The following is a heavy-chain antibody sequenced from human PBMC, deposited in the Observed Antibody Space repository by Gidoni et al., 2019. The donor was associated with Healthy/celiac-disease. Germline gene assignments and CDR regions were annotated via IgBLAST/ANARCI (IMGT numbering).Heavy chain of an antibody. D-gene: IGHD2-8*02. CDR1: GFTFDDYA. V-gene: IGHV3-9*01. CDR2: ISWNSGSI. Sequence: EVQLVESGGGLVQPGRSLRLYCAASGFTFDDYAMHWVRQAPGKGLEWVSGISWNSGSIGYADSVKGRFTISRDNAKNSLYLQMNSLRAEDTALYYCAKDMGTGGDALDIWGQGTMVTVSS. J-gene: IGHJ3*02. CDR3: AKDMGTGGDALDI.